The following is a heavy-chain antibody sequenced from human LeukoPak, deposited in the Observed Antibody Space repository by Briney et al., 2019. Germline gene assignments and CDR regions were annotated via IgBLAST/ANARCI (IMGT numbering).Heavy chain of an antibody. V-gene: IGHV4-59*08. CDR2: IYYSGST. Sequence: SETLSLTCTVSGGSISSYFWAWIRQPPGKGLEWIGYIYYSGSTNYNPSLKSRVTMSVDTSKNQFSLKLSSVTAADTAVYHCARHTGSVWSSFDSWGQGTLVTVSS. CDR1: GGSISSYF. D-gene: IGHD6-19*01. J-gene: IGHJ4*02. CDR3: ARHTGSVWSSFDS.